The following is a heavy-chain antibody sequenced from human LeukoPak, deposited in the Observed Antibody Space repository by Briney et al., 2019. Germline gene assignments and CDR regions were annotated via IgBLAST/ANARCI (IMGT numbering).Heavy chain of an antibody. V-gene: IGHV2-5*01. J-gene: IGHJ4*02. CDR3: AHSLRLISEYYYDH. D-gene: IGHD2/OR15-2a*01. Sequence: SGPTLVNPTQTLTLTCTFSGFSLSTSGVAVGWIRQPPGNALEWLALIYWNDNKRYTPSLKSRLTITKDTSKNQVVLTMTNMDPVDTATYYCAHSLRLISEYYYDHWGQGILVTVSS. CDR2: IYWNDNK. CDR1: GFSLSTSGVA.